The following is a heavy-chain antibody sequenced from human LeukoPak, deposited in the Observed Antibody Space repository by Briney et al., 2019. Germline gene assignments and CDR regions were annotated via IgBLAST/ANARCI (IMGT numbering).Heavy chain of an antibody. V-gene: IGHV3-30-3*01. CDR3: VGRLPFDY. Sequence: GGSLRLSCAASGFTFSSYAMHWVRQAPGKGLEWVAVISYDGSNKYYADFVKGRFTISRDNSKNTLYLQMNSLRAEDTAVYYCVGRLPFDYWGQGTLVTVSS. CDR2: ISYDGSNK. CDR1: GFTFSSYA. J-gene: IGHJ4*02.